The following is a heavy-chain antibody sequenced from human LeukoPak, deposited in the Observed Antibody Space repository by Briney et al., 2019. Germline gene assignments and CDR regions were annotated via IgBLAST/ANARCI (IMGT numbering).Heavy chain of an antibody. CDR1: GFTFDDHG. Sequence: GGSLRLSCAVSGFTFDDHGMSWVRQAPGKGLEWVSAISGSGGSTYYADSVKGRFTISRDNSKNTLYLQMNSLRAEDTAVYYCARDKIVGATHFDYWGQGALVTVSS. J-gene: IGHJ4*02. V-gene: IGHV3-23*01. CDR2: ISGSGGST. D-gene: IGHD1-26*01. CDR3: ARDKIVGATHFDY.